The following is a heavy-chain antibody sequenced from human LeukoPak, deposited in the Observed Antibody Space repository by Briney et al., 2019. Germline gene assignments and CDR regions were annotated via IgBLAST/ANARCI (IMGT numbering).Heavy chain of an antibody. D-gene: IGHD6-19*01. CDR3: AIDTFRSGWWDYSDY. V-gene: IGHV4-4*07. Sequence: SETLSLTCSVSGDSVSGFYWSWIRQPAGKGLEWIGRIYTSGNTRDTSTKYNPSLRSRVAMSVDTSKNQFSLKQRSVTAADTAIYYCAIDTFRSGWWDYSDYWGQGILVTVSS. CDR1: GDSVSGFY. CDR2: IYTSGNT. J-gene: IGHJ4*02.